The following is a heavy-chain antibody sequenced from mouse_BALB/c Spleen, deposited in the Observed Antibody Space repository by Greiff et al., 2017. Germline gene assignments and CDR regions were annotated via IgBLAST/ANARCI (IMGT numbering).Heavy chain of an antibody. D-gene: IGHD2-4*01. J-gene: IGHJ4*01. Sequence: VKVVESGPGLVAPSQSLSITCTVSGFSLTSYGVHWVRQPPGKGLEWLGVIWAGGSTNYNSALMSRLSISKDNSKSQVFLKMNSLQTDDTAMYYCARSSTMITTMYAMDYWGQGTSVTVSS. CDR1: GFSLTSYG. CDR2: IWAGGST. V-gene: IGHV2-9*02. CDR3: ARSSTMITTMYAMDY.